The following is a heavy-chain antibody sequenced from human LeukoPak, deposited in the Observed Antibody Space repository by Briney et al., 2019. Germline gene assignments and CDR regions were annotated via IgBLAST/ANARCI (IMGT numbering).Heavy chain of an antibody. CDR3: ADNDVSSGRPLDP. V-gene: IGHV4-39*01. CDR2: AFYSGST. D-gene: IGHD3-3*01. J-gene: IGHJ5*02. CDR1: GGFVTSNDFY. Sequence: SETLSLTCTVSGGFVTSNDFYWGWIRQPPGGGLEWIGAAFYSGSTYYNPSLKSRATISVDTSKNQFSLKLTSVTAADTAVYYCADNDVSSGRPLDPWGQGTLVTVSS.